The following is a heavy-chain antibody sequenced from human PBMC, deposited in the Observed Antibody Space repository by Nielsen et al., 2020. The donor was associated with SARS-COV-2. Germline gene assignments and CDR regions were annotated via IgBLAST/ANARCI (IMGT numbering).Heavy chain of an antibody. CDR2: IWFDGTNK. CDR3: ARDRLGLKYFDW. CDR1: GFTFSNYG. D-gene: IGHD3-16*01. Sequence: GESLKISCGASGFTFSNYGMYWFRQAPGKGLEWVAVIWFDGTNKYYVESVKGRFTIARDNSKNTLFLDMKSLRVEDTAVYYCARDRLGLKYFDWWGQGTLVTVSS. V-gene: IGHV3-33*01. J-gene: IGHJ4*02.